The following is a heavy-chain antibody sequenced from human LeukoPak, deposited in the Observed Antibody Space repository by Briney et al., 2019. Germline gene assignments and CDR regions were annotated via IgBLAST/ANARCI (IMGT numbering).Heavy chain of an antibody. CDR3: ARVRSPAGSNWFDP. V-gene: IGHV1-2*02. J-gene: IGHJ5*02. CDR1: GYTFTGYY. D-gene: IGHD2-2*01. Sequence: GVSVKVSCKASGYTFTGYYMHWVQQAPGQGLEWMGWINPNSGGTNYAQKFQGRVTMTRDTSISTAYMELSRLRSDDTAVYYCARVRSPAGSNWFDPWGQGTLVTVSS. CDR2: INPNSGGT.